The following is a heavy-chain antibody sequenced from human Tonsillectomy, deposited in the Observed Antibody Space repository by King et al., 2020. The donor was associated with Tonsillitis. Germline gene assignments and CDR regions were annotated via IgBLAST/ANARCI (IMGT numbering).Heavy chain of an antibody. CDR1: GFTFGDYA. J-gene: IGHJ4*02. CDR3: TREDTEGSSDY. D-gene: IGHD6-6*01. V-gene: IGHV3-49*05. Sequence: VQLVESGGGLVKPGRSLRLSCTASGFTFGDYAMSWFRQAPGKGLEWGGFIRSKAYGGTTEYAASVKGRFTISRDDSKSIAYLQMNSLKTEDTAVYYCTREDTEGSSDYWGQGTLVTVSS. CDR2: IRSKAYGGTT.